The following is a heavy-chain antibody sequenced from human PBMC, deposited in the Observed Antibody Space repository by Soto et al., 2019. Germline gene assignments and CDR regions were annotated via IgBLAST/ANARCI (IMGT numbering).Heavy chain of an antibody. V-gene: IGHV1-2*02. D-gene: IGHD6-6*01. CDR1: GFSFTGYY. CDR3: AKDLTRQLAYWLDP. CDR2: INAHSGGT. Sequence: QVQLVQSGAAVKKPGASVKVSCKASGFSFTGYYIHWLRQAPGQGLEWMGWINAHSGGTEYAQKFQVRVTLTRDTSIATASLTLTSLTSDDTAIYYCAKDLTRQLAYWLDPWGQGTQVTVSS. J-gene: IGHJ5*02.